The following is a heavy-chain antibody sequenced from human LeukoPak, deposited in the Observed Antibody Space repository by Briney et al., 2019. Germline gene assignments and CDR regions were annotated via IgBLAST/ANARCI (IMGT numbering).Heavy chain of an antibody. Sequence: GGSLRLSCTASGFTFGDYAMSWVRQAPGKGLEWVGFIRSKAYGGTTEYAASVKGRFTISRDDSKSIAYLQMNSLKTEDTAVYYCTRGGTNGVCPDYWGQGTLVTVSS. CDR1: GFTFGDYA. V-gene: IGHV3-49*04. J-gene: IGHJ4*02. CDR3: TRGGTNGVCPDY. D-gene: IGHD2-8*01. CDR2: IRSKAYGGTT.